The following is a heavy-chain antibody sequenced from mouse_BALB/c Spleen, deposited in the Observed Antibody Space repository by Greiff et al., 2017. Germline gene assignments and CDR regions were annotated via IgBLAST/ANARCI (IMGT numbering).Heavy chain of an antibody. CDR2: ISYDGSN. D-gene: IGHD1-1*01. V-gene: IGHV3-6*02. J-gene: IGHJ2*01. CDR3: ARDYYGSSYCDY. CDR1: GYSITSGYS. Sequence: EVHLVESGPGLVKPSQSLSLTCSVTGYSITSGYSWNWIRQFPGNKLEWMGYISYDGSNNYNPSLKNRISITRDTSKNQFFLKLNSVTTEDTATYYCARDYYGSSYCDYWGQGTTLTVSS.